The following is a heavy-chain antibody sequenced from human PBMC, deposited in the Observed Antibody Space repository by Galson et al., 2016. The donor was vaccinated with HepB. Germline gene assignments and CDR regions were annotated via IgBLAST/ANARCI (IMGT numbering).Heavy chain of an antibody. J-gene: IGHJ4*02. CDR1: GFTFNNYA. CDR3: ASGDSRSHWRYYFDH. D-gene: IGHD3-22*01. Sequence: SLRLSCAASGFTFNNYAMAWVRQAPGKGLEWVSVISGSATSMYYAESVRGRFIISRDKFKNTLYLQMDSLRAEDTAVYFCASGDSRSHWRYYFDHWGQGTLVIVSS. CDR2: ISGSATSM. V-gene: IGHV3-23*01.